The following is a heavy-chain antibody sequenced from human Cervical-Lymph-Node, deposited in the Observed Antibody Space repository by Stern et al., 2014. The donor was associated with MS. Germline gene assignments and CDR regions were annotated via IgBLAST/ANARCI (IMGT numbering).Heavy chain of an antibody. CDR3: ARHGDTSFVY. V-gene: IGHV4-59*08. CDR2: IYYIGTT. D-gene: IGHD2-21*02. J-gene: IGHJ4*02. CDR1: GGSISNYY. Sequence: QVQLVESGPGLVQPSETLSLTCTVSGGSISNYYWSWIRQPPGQGLEWIGCIYYIGTTNYNPSLKSRVTISVDTSKNQFSLRLSSVSVADTAVYYCARHGDTSFVYWGQGTLVTISS.